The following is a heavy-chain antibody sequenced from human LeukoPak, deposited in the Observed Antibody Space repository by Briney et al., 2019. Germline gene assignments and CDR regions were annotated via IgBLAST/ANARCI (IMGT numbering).Heavy chain of an antibody. Sequence: PGGSLRLSCAASGFTFSSYGMHWVRQAPGKGLEWVAFIRYDGSNKYHADSVKGRFTISRDNSKNTLYLQMNSLRAEDTAVYYCAKDKPSSSSFNYWGQGTLVAVSS. D-gene: IGHD6-6*01. J-gene: IGHJ4*02. V-gene: IGHV3-30*02. CDR1: GFTFSSYG. CDR3: AKDKPSSSSFNY. CDR2: IRYDGSNK.